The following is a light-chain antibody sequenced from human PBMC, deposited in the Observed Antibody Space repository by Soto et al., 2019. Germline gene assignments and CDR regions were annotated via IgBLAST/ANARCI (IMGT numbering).Light chain of an antibody. Sequence: EIVLTQSPGTLSLSPGERGTLSCRASQSVSSPYLAWYQQKPGQPPRLLIYDTSNRATGIPDRFSGSGSGTDFTLTISRLEPEDFAVYYCQQYGNSFRTFGQGTKVEIK. CDR3: QQYGNSFRT. J-gene: IGKJ1*01. V-gene: IGKV3-20*01. CDR2: DTS. CDR1: QSVSSPY.